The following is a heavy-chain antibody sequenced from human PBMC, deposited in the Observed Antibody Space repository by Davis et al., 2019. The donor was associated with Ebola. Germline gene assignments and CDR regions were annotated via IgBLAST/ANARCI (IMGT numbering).Heavy chain of an antibody. CDR2: IDSSSTYT. Sequence: GESLKISCEASGFTFRLYSMNWVRQAPGKGLEWVSGIDSSSTYTHFADSVKGRFSISRDNTRSSLYLQMNSLRDEDTALYYCARVGAAAKELWGQGTLVTVSS. V-gene: IGHV3-21*06. CDR3: ARVGAAAKEL. J-gene: IGHJ4*02. D-gene: IGHD2-15*01. CDR1: GFTFRLYS.